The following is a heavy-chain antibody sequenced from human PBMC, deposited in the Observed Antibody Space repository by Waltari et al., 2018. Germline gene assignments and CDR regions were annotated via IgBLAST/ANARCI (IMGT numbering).Heavy chain of an antibody. J-gene: IGHJ4*02. D-gene: IGHD3-22*01. CDR2: IYYSGST. CDR3: ARARRVYYYDGNEDQNVDY. Sequence: QVQLQESGPGLVKPSQTLSLTCSVSGGSISGGDFYWSWIRQPPGKGLEWIGYIYYSGSTYSNPSLKSRVTISVDTSKTQFSLKLSSVTAADTAVYFCARARRVYYYDGNEDQNVDYWGQGTLVTVSS. CDR1: GGSISGGDFY. V-gene: IGHV4-30-4*01.